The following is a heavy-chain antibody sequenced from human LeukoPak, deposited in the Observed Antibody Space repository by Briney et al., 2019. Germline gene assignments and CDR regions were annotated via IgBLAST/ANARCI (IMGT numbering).Heavy chain of an antibody. CDR3: ARVARYSSSWYWFDP. CDR2: IYYSGST. CDR1: AGSFISSSHH. Sequence: SETLSLTCTVSAGSFISSSHHWGWIRQHPGKGLEWIGYIYYSGSTYYNPSLKSRVTISVDTSKNQFSLNLSSVTAADTAVYYCARVARYSSSWYWFDPWGQGILVTVSS. V-gene: IGHV4-31*03. J-gene: IGHJ5*02. D-gene: IGHD6-13*01.